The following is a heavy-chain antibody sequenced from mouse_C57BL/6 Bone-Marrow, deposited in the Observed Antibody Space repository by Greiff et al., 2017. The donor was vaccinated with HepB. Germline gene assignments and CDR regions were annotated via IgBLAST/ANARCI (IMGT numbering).Heavy chain of an antibody. J-gene: IGHJ1*03. D-gene: IGHD1-1*01. CDR2: ILPGSGST. V-gene: IGHV1-9*01. Sequence: VQLQQSGAELMKPGASVKLSCKATGYTFTGYWIEWVKQRPGHGLEWIGEILPGSGSTNYNEKFKGKATFTADTSSNTAYKQLSSLTTENSAIYYCASPAIYYYGSSDGLDVWGTGTTVTVSS. CDR1: GYTFTGYW. CDR3: ASPAIYYYGSSDGLDV.